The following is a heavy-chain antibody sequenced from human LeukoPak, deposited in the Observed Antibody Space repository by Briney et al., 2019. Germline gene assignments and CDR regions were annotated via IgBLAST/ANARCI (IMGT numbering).Heavy chain of an antibody. V-gene: IGHV1-8*01. D-gene: IGHD5-12*01. CDR1: GYTFTSYD. Sequence: ASVKVSCKASGYTFTSYDINWGRQATGQGLEWMGWMNPNSGNTGYAQKFQGRVTMTRNTTISTAYMELSSLRSEDTAVYYCARGSWVATNLPDWGQGTLVTVSS. CDR2: MNPNSGNT. J-gene: IGHJ4*02. CDR3: ARGSWVATNLPD.